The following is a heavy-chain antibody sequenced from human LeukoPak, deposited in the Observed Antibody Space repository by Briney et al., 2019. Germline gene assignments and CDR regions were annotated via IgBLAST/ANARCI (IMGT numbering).Heavy chain of an antibody. D-gene: IGHD4-17*01. CDR3: ARHSMTTVTTAFDY. V-gene: IGHV4-39*01. Sequence: SETLSLTCTVSGGSISSSSYYWGWIRQPPGKGLEWIGSIYYSGSTYYNPSLKSRVTISVDTSKNQFSLKLSSVTAADTAVYYCARHSMTTVTTAFDYWGQGTLVTGSS. CDR1: GGSISSSSYY. CDR2: IYYSGST. J-gene: IGHJ4*02.